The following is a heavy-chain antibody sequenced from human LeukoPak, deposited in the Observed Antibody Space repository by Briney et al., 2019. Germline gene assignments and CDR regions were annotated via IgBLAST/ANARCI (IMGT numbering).Heavy chain of an antibody. D-gene: IGHD3-10*01. CDR1: GYTFTSYG. CDR2: ISAYNGNT. J-gene: IGHJ4*02. V-gene: IGHV1-18*01. Sequence: GASVKVSCKASGYTFTSYGISWVRQAPGQGLEWMGWISAYNGNTNYAQKLQGRVTMTTETSTSTAYMELRSLRSDDTAVYYCARDWGLSYVSGSYYYFDYWGQGTLVTVSS. CDR3: ARDWGLSYVSGSYYYFDY.